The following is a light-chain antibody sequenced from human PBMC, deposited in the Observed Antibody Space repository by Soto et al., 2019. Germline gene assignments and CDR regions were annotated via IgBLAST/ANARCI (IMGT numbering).Light chain of an antibody. Sequence: QSALTQPASVSGSPGQSITISCTGTSSDVGGYNYVSWYQQHPGKAPKLMIYEVSNRPSGVSNRFSGSKSGNTASLTISGLQAEDEADYYCRSYTSSSTIWVFGTGTKVTVL. CDR3: RSYTSSSTIWV. CDR1: SSDVGGYNY. J-gene: IGLJ1*01. CDR2: EVS. V-gene: IGLV2-14*01.